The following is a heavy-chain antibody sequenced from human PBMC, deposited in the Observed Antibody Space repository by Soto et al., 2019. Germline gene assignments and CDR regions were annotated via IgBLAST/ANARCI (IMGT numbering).Heavy chain of an antibody. CDR1: GGTFSSYA. Sequence: GASVKVSGKASGGTFSSYAISWVRQAPGQGLEWMGGIIPIFGTANYAQKFQGRVTITADESTSTAYMELSSLRSEDTAVYYCARGATDAKYYYHSSLKVRRFDPWGQGTLVTVSS. CDR3: ARGATDAKYYYHSSLKVRRFDP. V-gene: IGHV1-69*13. J-gene: IGHJ5*02. D-gene: IGHD3-22*01. CDR2: IIPIFGTA.